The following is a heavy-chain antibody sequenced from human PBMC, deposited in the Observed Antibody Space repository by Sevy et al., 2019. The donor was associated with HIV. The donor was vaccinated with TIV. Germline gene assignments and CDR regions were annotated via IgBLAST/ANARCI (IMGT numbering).Heavy chain of an antibody. CDR1: GGTFSSHA. J-gene: IGHJ1*01. D-gene: IGHD6-19*01. CDR3: ARDVSSGWYRTDEYFQH. V-gene: IGHV1-69*13. Sequence: ASVKVSCKASGGTFSSHAISWVRQAPGQGLEWMGGIIPIFGTANYAQKFQGRVTITADESTSTAYMELSSLRSEDTAVYYCARDVSSGWYRTDEYFQHWGQGTLVTVSS. CDR2: IIPIFGTA.